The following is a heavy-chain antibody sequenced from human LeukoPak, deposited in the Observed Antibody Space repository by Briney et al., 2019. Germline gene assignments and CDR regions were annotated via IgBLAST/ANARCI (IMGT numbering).Heavy chain of an antibody. CDR3: ASRRDCTNDVCSGMDV. D-gene: IGHD2-8*01. V-gene: IGHV3-64*01. J-gene: IGHJ6*02. Sequence: GGPLRLSCAASGFTFSSYGMHWVRQAPGKGLEYVSTISSNGGNTYYANSVKGRFTISRDNSKNTLYLQMGSLRVEDMAVYYCASRRDCTNDVCSGMDVWGQGTTVTVSS. CDR2: ISSNGGNT. CDR1: GFTFSSYG.